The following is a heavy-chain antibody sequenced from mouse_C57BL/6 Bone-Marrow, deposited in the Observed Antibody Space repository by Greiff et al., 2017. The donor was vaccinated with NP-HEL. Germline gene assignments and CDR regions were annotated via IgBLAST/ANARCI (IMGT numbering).Heavy chain of an antibody. Sequence: QVQLKESGAELVKPGASVKLSCKASGYTFTSYWMHWVKQRPGQGLEWIGMIHPNSGSTNYNEKFKSKATLTVDKSSSTAYMQLSSLTSEDSAVYSCAGYDYDCYAMDYWGQGTSLTVSS. CDR1: GYTFTSYW. D-gene: IGHD2-4*01. CDR3: AGYDYDCYAMDY. V-gene: IGHV1-64*01. CDR2: IHPNSGST. J-gene: IGHJ4*01.